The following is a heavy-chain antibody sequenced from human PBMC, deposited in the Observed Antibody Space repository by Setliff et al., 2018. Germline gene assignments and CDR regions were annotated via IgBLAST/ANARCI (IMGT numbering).Heavy chain of an antibody. J-gene: IGHJ5*02. Sequence: PGGSLRLSCAASGFTFSAYAMSWVRQSPGKGLEWVSAISPIGDSTYYLDSMKGRFTISRDNSKNTLYLQMNSLRAEDTAVYYCAKHSYYYGSGEIGWFDPWGQGTLVTVSS. CDR3: AKHSYYYGSGEIGWFDP. CDR2: ISPIGDST. V-gene: IGHV3-23*01. D-gene: IGHD3-10*01. CDR1: GFTFSAYA.